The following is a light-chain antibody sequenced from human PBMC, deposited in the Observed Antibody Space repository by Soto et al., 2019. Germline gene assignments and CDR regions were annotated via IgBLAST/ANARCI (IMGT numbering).Light chain of an antibody. J-gene: IGKJ2*01. Sequence: EIEMTQSPATLSVSQGERATLSCRASHFVSNNLAWYQQKPGQAPRLLIYAASTRATSVPARFSGSGSGREYTLTISSLNSEDFAVYYCQQYNNWPLYSFGQGTKLEIK. CDR3: QQYNNWPLYS. CDR1: HFVSNN. V-gene: IGKV3-15*01. CDR2: AAS.